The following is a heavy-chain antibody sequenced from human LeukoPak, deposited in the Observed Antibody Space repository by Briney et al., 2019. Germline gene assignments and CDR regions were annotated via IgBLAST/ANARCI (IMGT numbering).Heavy chain of an antibody. CDR3: ARDGYQLLAGYYYYYMDV. CDR1: GYTFTSYD. V-gene: IGHV1-8*03. D-gene: IGHD2-2*01. J-gene: IGHJ6*03. CDR2: MNPNSGNT. Sequence: ASVKVSCKASGYTFTSYDINWVRQATGQGLEWMGWMNPNSGNTGYAQKFQGRVTITRNTSISTAYMELSSLRSEDTAVYCCARDGYQLLAGYYYYYMDVWGKGTTVTVSS.